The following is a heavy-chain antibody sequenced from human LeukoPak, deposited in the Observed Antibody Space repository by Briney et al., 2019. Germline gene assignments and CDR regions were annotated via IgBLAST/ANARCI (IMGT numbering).Heavy chain of an antibody. V-gene: IGHV4-61*02. CDR2: ICTSGCT. CDR1: GRSIISGSYY. D-gene: IGHD6-19*01. Sequence: SETLSLTRTVSGRSIISGSYYSSWIRQPSGEGLEWIWRICTSGCTNYNTPLKIRVTISVGTSKNKFSLKLSSVTAADTAVYYCAGAVAGTSPYYYYYYGMDVWGQGTTVTVSS. J-gene: IGHJ6*02. CDR3: AGAVAGTSPYYYYYYGMDV.